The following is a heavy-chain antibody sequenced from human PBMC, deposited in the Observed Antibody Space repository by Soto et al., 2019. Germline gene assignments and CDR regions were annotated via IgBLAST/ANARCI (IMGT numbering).Heavy chain of an antibody. V-gene: IGHV1-69*13. CDR1: GGTFSSYA. Sequence: SVKVSCKAPGGTFSSYAISWVRQAPGQGLEWMGGIIPIFGTANYAQKFQGRVTITADESTSTAYMELSSLRSEDTAVYYCASSTSYFSWFDPWGQGTLVTVSS. CDR2: IIPIFGTA. D-gene: IGHD2-2*01. J-gene: IGHJ5*02. CDR3: ASSTSYFSWFDP.